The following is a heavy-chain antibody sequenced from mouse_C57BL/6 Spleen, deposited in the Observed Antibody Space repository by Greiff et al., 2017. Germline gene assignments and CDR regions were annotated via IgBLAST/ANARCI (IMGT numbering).Heavy chain of an antibody. CDR1: GYTFTSYW. J-gene: IGHJ2*01. CDR2: IDPSDSYT. V-gene: IGHV1-50*01. Sequence: QVQLQQPGAELVKPGASVKLSCKASGYTFTSYWMQWVKQRPGQGLEWIGEIDPSDSYTNYNQKFKGKATLTVDTSSSTAYMQLSSLTSEDSAVYYCASEYYGSRRLYYFDYGGQGTTLTVSS. CDR3: ASEYYGSRRLYYFDY. D-gene: IGHD1-1*01.